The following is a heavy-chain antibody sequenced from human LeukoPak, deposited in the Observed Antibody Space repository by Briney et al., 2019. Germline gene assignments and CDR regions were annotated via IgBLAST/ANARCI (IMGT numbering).Heavy chain of an antibody. V-gene: IGHV4-59*01. J-gene: IGHJ4*02. CDR1: GGSLNNYY. Sequence: SETLSLTCTVSGGSLNNYYWAWIRQPPGKALEWIGYTYYNGGANYNPSLKSRVTISVDTSKNQFSLKLNSVTAADTALYYCARVDDWNALEYWGQGILVTVSS. D-gene: IGHD1-1*01. CDR2: TYYNGGA. CDR3: ARVDDWNALEY.